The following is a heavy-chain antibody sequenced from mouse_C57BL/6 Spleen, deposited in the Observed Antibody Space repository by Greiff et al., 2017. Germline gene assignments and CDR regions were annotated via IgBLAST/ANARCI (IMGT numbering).Heavy chain of an antibody. J-gene: IGHJ3*01. D-gene: IGHD2-5*01. CDR2: FYPGSGSI. Sequence: QVQLKQSGAELVKPGASVKLSCKASGYTFTEYTIHWVKQRSGQGLEWIGWFYPGSGSIKYNEKFKDKATLTADKSSSTVYMELSRLTSEDSAVYFCARHEEEAYYSNYGGWFAYWGQGTLVTVSA. V-gene: IGHV1-62-2*01. CDR1: GYTFTEYT. CDR3: ARHEEEAYYSNYGGWFAY.